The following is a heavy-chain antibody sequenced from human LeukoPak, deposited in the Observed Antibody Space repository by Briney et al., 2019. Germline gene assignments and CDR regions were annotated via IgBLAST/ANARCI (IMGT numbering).Heavy chain of an antibody. D-gene: IGHD3-16*02. CDR3: AREDMITFGGIIGHFDY. CDR2: INPNSGGT. J-gene: IGHJ4*02. V-gene: IGHV1-2*02. Sequence: GASVKVSCKASGYTFTGYYMHWVRQAPGQGLEWMGWINPNSGGTNHAQKFQGRVTMTRDTSISTAYMELSRLRSDDTAVYYCAREDMITFGGIIGHFDYWGQGTLVTVSS. CDR1: GYTFTGYY.